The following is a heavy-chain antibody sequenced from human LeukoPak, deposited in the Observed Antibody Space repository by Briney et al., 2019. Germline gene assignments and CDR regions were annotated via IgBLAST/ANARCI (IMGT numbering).Heavy chain of an antibody. D-gene: IGHD3-22*01. CDR3: VARITMIVVVITPDY. CDR2: ISSSTI. CDR1: GFTFSSYS. J-gene: IGHJ4*02. Sequence: GGSLRLSCAASGFTFSSYSMNWVRQAPGKGLGWVSYISSSTIYYADSVKGRFTISRDNAKNSLYLQMNSLRAEDTAVYYCVARITMIVVVITPDYWGQGTLVTVSS. V-gene: IGHV3-21*05.